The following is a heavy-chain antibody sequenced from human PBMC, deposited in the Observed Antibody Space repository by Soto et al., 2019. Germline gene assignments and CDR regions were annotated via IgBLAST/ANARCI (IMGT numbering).Heavy chain of an antibody. CDR1: GYTFTNYG. CDR3: AREGYYYGSGSYSPPRYYGMDV. Sequence: QIQLVQSGAEVKKAGASVKVSCKASGYTFTNYGISWVRQALGQGLEWMGWISAYNDNTNYAQKFQGRVTLTTDTSTXXAYMELRSLTSDDTAVYYCAREGYYYGSGSYSPPRYYGMDVWGQGTTVTVFS. D-gene: IGHD3-10*01. J-gene: IGHJ6*02. CDR2: ISAYNDNT. V-gene: IGHV1-18*01.